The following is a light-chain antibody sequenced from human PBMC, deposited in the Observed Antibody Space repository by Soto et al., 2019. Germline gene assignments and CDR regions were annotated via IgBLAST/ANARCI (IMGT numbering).Light chain of an antibody. CDR2: DAS. Sequence: EIVLTQSPATLSLSPGERATLSCRASQSVSSYLAWYQQKPGQAPRLLISDASNRATGIPARSSGSGSGTDFTLTISSLEPEDFAIYYCQQRGNWPLTFGGGTKVDIK. CDR1: QSVSSY. V-gene: IGKV3-11*01. CDR3: QQRGNWPLT. J-gene: IGKJ4*01.